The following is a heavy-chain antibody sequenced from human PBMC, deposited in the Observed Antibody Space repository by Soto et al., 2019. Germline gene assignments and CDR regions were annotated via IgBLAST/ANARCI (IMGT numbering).Heavy chain of an antibody. CDR3: AAWAEGATEVH. J-gene: IGHJ4*02. V-gene: IGHV3-33*01. CDR1: GFSFSVYG. D-gene: IGHD2-15*01. CDR2: IWYDASKQ. Sequence: QVQLVESGGGVVQPGRSLRLSCEASGFSFSVYGMHWVRQAPGKGLEWVAVIWYDASKQFYVGSVEGRFTISRDNSKATLYLQMNSLRAEDTAVYYCAAWAEGATEVHWGQGTLVTVSS.